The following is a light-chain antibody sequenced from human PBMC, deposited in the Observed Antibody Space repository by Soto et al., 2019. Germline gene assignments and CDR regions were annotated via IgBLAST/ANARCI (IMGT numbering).Light chain of an antibody. V-gene: IGKV3-11*01. CDR1: QSVGSY. CDR3: QQRSNWPLT. J-gene: IGKJ4*01. CDR2: DAS. Sequence: EIVLTQSPATLSLSPGERATLSCRASQSVGSYLAWYQQKPGQAPSLLIYDASNRATGIPARFSGSGSGTGFTLTISSLEPEDFAVYYCQQRSNWPLTFGGGTKVEIK.